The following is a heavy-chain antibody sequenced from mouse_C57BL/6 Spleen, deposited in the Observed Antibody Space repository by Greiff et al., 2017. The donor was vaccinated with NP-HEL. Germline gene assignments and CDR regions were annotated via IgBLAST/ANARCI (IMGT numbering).Heavy chain of an antibody. Sequence: ESGPGLVKPSQSLSLTCSVTGYSITSGYYWNWIRQFPGNKLEWMGYISYDGSNNYNPSLKNRISITRDTSKNQFFLKLNSVTTEDTATYYCARVYYDYDVYYFDYWGQGTTLTVSS. J-gene: IGHJ2*01. CDR1: GYSITSGYY. CDR3: ARVYYDYDVYYFDY. V-gene: IGHV3-6*01. D-gene: IGHD2-4*01. CDR2: ISYDGSN.